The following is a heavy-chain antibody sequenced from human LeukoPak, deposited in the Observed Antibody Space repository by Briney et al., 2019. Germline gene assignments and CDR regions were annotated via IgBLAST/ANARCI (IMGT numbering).Heavy chain of an antibody. Sequence: GRSLRLYCAASGFTFSSYAMHWVRQAPGKGLEWVAVISYDGSNKYYEDSVKGRFTISRDNSKNTLYLQMNSLRAEDTAVYYCARDLSGSSYFDYWGQGTLVTVSS. CDR2: ISYDGSNK. J-gene: IGHJ4*02. D-gene: IGHD1-26*01. V-gene: IGHV3-30-3*01. CDR1: GFTFSSYA. CDR3: ARDLSGSSYFDY.